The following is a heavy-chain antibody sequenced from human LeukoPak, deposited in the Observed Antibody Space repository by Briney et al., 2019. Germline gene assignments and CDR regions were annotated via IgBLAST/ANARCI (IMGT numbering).Heavy chain of an antibody. CDR3: ARDLSYSSTYNWFDP. Sequence: KPGGSLRLSCAASGFTFSDYYMGWIRQAPGKGLEWVSYISSSSSYTNYADSVKGRFTISRDNAKNSLYLQMNSLRAEDTAVYYCARDLSYSSTYNWFDPWGQGTLVTVSS. CDR2: ISSSSSYT. J-gene: IGHJ5*02. CDR1: GFTFSDYY. V-gene: IGHV3-11*05. D-gene: IGHD6-13*01.